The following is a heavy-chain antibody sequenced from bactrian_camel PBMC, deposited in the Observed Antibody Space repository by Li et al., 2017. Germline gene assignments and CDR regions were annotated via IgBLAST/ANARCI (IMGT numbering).Heavy chain of an antibody. J-gene: IGHJ4*01. CDR3: GRHGDYYFAY. Sequence: VQLVESGGGLVQPGGSLKLSCTASGFTFNIYAMNWVRQAPGKGLEWVSSISNDGRSTYYGDFEKGRFTISRDNAKNTVYLQTNSLKPEDTAVYSCGRHGDYYFAYWGQGTQVTVS. CDR1: GFTFNIYA. V-gene: IGHV3S40*01. D-gene: IGHD3*01. CDR2: ISNDGRST.